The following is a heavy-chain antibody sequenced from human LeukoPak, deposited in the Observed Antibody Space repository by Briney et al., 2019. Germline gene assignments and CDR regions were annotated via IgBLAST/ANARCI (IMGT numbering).Heavy chain of an antibody. J-gene: IGHJ5*02. D-gene: IGHD2-15*01. CDR2: INHSGST. V-gene: IGHV4-34*01. Sequence: SETLSLTCAVYGGSFSGYCWSWIRQPPGKGLEWIGEINHSGSTNYDPSLKSRVTISVDTSKNQFSLKLSSVTAADTAVYYCARASPPLVVVVAATYNWFDPWGQGTLVTVSS. CDR3: ARASPPLVVVVAATYNWFDP. CDR1: GGSFSGYC.